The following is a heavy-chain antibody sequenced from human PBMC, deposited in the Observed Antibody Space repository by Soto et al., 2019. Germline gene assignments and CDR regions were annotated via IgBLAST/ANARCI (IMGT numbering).Heavy chain of an antibody. Sequence: SETLSLTCTVSGGSISSSSYYWGWIRQPPGKGLEWIGSIYYSGSTYYNPSLKSRVTISVDTSKNQFSLKLSSVTAADTAVYYCARQGFLEWLLLDYFDYWGQGTLVTASS. CDR1: GGSISSSSYY. CDR3: ARQGFLEWLLLDYFDY. CDR2: IYYSGST. V-gene: IGHV4-39*01. D-gene: IGHD3-3*01. J-gene: IGHJ4*02.